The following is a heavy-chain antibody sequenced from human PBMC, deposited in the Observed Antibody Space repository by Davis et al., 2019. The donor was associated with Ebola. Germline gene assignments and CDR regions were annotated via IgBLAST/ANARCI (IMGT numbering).Heavy chain of an antibody. J-gene: IGHJ4*02. CDR2: IIPILGIA. D-gene: IGHD3-22*01. CDR3: ARDPYYYDSSGYYYPFDY. CDR1: GGTFSSYT. V-gene: IGHV1-69*04. Sequence: AASVKVSCKASGGTFSSYTISWVRQAPGQGLEWMGRIIPILGIANYAQKFQGRVTITADKSTSTAYMELSSLRSDDTAVYYCARDPYYYDSSGYYYPFDYWGQGTLVTVSS.